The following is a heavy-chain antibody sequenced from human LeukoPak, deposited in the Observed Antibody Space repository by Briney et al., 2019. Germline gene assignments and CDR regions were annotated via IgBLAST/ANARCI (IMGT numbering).Heavy chain of an antibody. D-gene: IGHD6-13*01. CDR1: GFTFSNYA. CDR2: IGGSGGST. Sequence: GGSLRLSCAASGFTFSNYAMSWVRQAPGKGLEWVSAIGGSGGSTYYADSVKGRFTISRDNSKNTLYLQMNSLRAEDTAVYYCAKDRVGSSWFPNMDVWGKGTTVAVSS. V-gene: IGHV3-23*01. J-gene: IGHJ6*03. CDR3: AKDRVGSSWFPNMDV.